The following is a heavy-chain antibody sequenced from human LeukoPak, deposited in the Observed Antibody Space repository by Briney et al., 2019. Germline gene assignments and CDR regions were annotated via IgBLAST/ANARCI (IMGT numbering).Heavy chain of an antibody. CDR2: IYYSGST. J-gene: IGHJ4*02. D-gene: IGHD3-10*01. V-gene: IGHV4-30-4*01. CDR3: ARGKSMVRGAPSYFDY. Sequence: SETLSLTRTVSGGSISSGDYYWSWIRQPPGKGLEWIGYIYYSGSTYYNPSLKSRVTISVDTSKNQFSLKLSSVTAADTAVYYCARGKSMVRGAPSYFDYWGQGTLVTVSS. CDR1: GGSISSGDYY.